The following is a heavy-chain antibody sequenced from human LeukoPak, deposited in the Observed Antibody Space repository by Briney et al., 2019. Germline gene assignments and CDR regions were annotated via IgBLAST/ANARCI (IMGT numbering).Heavy chain of an antibody. D-gene: IGHD6-13*01. CDR1: GFSFSSYE. J-gene: IGHJ4*02. V-gene: IGHV3-48*03. CDR2: ISNSGSTI. CDR3: VIAAAGTGGFFDY. Sequence: PGGSLRLSCAASGFSFSSYEMNWVRQAPGKGLEWVSYISNSGSTIYYADSVRGRFTISRDNARNSLSLQMNSLRAEDTAVYYCVIAAAGTGGFFDYWGQGTLVTVSS.